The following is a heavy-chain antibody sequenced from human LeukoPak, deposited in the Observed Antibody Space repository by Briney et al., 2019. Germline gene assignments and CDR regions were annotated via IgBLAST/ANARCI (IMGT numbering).Heavy chain of an antibody. D-gene: IGHD5-18*01. CDR3: ARQYISGQWYFDY. CDR1: GFTFSNYW. J-gene: IGHJ4*02. CDR2: ISSDGSYK. V-gene: IGHV3-30*06. Sequence: PGGSLRLSCAASGFTFSNYWMHWVRQAPGKGLEWVAVISSDGSYKYYADSVKGRFTISRDNSKNTLYLQMNSLIPEDTAVYYCARQYISGQWYFDYWGQGTLVTVSS.